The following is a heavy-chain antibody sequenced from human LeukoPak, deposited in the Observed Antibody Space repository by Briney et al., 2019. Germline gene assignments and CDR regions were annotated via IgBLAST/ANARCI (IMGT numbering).Heavy chain of an antibody. Sequence: VSVKVSCKSSGYAFTSYHIHWMRQAPGQGLGWMGIIIPSSGSTTYAQKFQGRVTMTRDTSTSTVYMELSSLTSDDTAVYFCARENNWNYYFDYWGQGTLVTVSS. V-gene: IGHV1-46*01. J-gene: IGHJ4*02. D-gene: IGHD1-7*01. CDR2: IIPSSGST. CDR3: ARENNWNYYFDY. CDR1: GYAFTSYH.